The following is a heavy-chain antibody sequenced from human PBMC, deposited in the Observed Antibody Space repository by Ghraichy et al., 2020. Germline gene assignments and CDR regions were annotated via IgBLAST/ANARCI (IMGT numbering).Heavy chain of an antibody. CDR3: AKDRSPTRAYGIDV. D-gene: IGHD2-2*01. CDR1: GFRFSNYA. CDR2: IDGSGGKT. V-gene: IGHV3-23*01. Sequence: GALRLSCAVSGFRFSNYATSWVRQAPGKGLQWVSTIDGSGGKTYYADSVKGRFSISRDNSKNTLYLQMNSLTAEDTAVYYCAKDRSPTRAYGIDVWGQGTTVTVS. J-gene: IGHJ6*02.